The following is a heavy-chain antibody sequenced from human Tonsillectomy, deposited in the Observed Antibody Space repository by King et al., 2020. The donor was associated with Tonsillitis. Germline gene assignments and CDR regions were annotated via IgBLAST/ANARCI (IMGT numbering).Heavy chain of an antibody. CDR2: IDWNGGST. CDR1: GFTFDDYG. CDR3: ARDGGSGYTNYFDY. V-gene: IGHV3-20*01. D-gene: IGHD3-22*01. J-gene: IGHJ4*02. Sequence: VQLVESGGGVVRPGGSLRLSCAASGFTFDDYGMSWVRQAPGKGLEWVSGIDWNGGSTVYADSVKGRFTISRDNAKNSLYLQMNSLRAEDTAVYHCARDGGSGYTNYFDYWGQGTLVTVSS.